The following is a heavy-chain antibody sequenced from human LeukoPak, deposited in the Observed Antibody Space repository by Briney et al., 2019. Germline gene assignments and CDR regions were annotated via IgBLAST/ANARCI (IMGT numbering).Heavy chain of an antibody. Sequence: PGGSLRLSCAASGFTFSSYSMNWVRQAPGKGLEWIGSIYYSGSTYYNPSLKSRLTISVDMSKKQFFLRLSSVTAADTAMYYCARPGLAYCGGDCYSSDGYYFDYWGQGTLVTVSS. CDR3: ARPGLAYCGGDCYSSDGYYFDY. CDR1: GFTFSSYSMN. D-gene: IGHD2-21*01. V-gene: IGHV4-39*07. J-gene: IGHJ4*02. CDR2: IYYSGST.